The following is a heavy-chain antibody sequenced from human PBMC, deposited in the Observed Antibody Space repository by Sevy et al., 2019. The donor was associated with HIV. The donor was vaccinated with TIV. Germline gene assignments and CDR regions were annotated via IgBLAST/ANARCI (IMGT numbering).Heavy chain of an antibody. J-gene: IGHJ4*02. D-gene: IGHD3-10*01. CDR2: ISYDGSNK. Sequence: GGSLRLSCAASGFTFSSYAMHWVRQAPGKGLEWVAVISYDGSNKYYADSVKGRFTISRDNSKNTLYLQMNSLRAEDTAVYYCAGGPESLSPLFDYWGQGTLVTVSS. V-gene: IGHV3-30-3*01. CDR1: GFTFSSYA. CDR3: AGGPESLSPLFDY.